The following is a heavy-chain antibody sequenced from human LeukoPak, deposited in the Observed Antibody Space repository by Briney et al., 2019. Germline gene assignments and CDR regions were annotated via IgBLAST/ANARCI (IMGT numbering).Heavy chain of an antibody. J-gene: IGHJ6*02. V-gene: IGHV4-39*01. CDR2: IYYSGST. Sequence: SETLSLTCAVYGGSFSGYYWGWIRQPPGKGLEWIGSIYYSGSTYYNPSLKSRVTISVDTSKNQFSLKLSSVTAADTAVYYCARQDTTYYDFWSGYHKEIYGMDVWGQGTTVTVSS. D-gene: IGHD3-3*01. CDR1: GGSFSGYY. CDR3: ARQDTTYYDFWSGYHKEIYGMDV.